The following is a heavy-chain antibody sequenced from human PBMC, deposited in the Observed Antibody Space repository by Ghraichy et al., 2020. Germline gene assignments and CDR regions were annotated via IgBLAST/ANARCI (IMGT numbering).Heavy chain of an antibody. V-gene: IGHV1-18*01. CDR2: ISAYNGNT. D-gene: IGHD2-2*01. J-gene: IGHJ5*02. CDR1: GYTFTSYS. Sequence: ASVKVSCKASGYTFTSYSISWVRQAPGQGLEWMGWISAYNGNTNYAQKLQGRVTMTTDTSTSTAYMELRSLRSDDTAVYYCARARRYCSSTSCPNWFDPWGQGTLVTVSS. CDR3: ARARRYCSSTSCPNWFDP.